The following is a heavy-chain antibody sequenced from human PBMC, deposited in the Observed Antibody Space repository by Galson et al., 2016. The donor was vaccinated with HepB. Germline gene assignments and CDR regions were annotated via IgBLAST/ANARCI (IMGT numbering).Heavy chain of an antibody. J-gene: IGHJ3*02. V-gene: IGHV1-69*13. CDR1: GGTFSSFSSYA. Sequence: SVKVSCKASGGTFSSFSSYAINWVRQAPGQGLQWMGGFIPIFGTSNFAQSFQGRVTITADESTSTAYMELSSLISEDTAVYYCARGISCSSGSCYSWGDAFDIWGQGTMVTVSS. CDR2: FIPIFGTS. D-gene: IGHD2-15*01. CDR3: ARGISCSSGSCYSWGDAFDI.